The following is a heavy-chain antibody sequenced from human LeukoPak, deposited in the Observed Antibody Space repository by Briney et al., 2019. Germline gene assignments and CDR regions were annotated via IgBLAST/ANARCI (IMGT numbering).Heavy chain of an antibody. J-gene: IGHJ4*02. D-gene: IGHD3-22*01. CDR3: ARGVGSSSYYYFDY. V-gene: IGHV4-38-2*02. CDR1: GYSISSGYY. CDR2: IYHSGST. Sequence: SETLSLTCTVSGYSISSGYYWGCIRPPPGKGLEHIGSIYHSGSTYYNPSLMSRVTISVDTSKNQFSLKLTSVTAADTAVYYCARGVGSSSYYYFDYWGQGTLVTVSS.